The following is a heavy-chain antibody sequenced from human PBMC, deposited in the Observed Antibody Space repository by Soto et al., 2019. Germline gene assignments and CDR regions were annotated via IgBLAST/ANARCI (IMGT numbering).Heavy chain of an antibody. J-gene: IGHJ6*02. CDR2: IDPSDSYT. CDR1: GYSFTSYW. Sequence: PGESLKISCKGSGYSFTSYWITWVRQMPGKGLEWMGRIDPSDSYTNYSPSFQGHVTISADKSISTAYLQWSSLRAEDTAIYYCARITWKHDPSRKKDYFYGMDVWGQGTTVTVSS. CDR3: ARITWKHDPSRKKDYFYGMDV. D-gene: IGHD5-18*01. V-gene: IGHV5-10-1*01.